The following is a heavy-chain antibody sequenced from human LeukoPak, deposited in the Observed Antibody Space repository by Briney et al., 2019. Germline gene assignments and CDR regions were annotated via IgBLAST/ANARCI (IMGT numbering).Heavy chain of an antibody. V-gene: IGHV3-21*01. J-gene: IGHJ4*02. D-gene: IGHD2-2*01. CDR3: ARGSIYCSSTSCYHSDY. Sequence: GGSLRLSCAASGFTFSNAWMSWVRQAPGKGLEWVSAISSSSSYIYYADSVKGRFTISRDNAKNSLYLQMNSLRAEDTAVYYCARGSIYCSSTSCYHSDYWGQGTLVTVSS. CDR1: GFTFSNAW. CDR2: ISSSSSYI.